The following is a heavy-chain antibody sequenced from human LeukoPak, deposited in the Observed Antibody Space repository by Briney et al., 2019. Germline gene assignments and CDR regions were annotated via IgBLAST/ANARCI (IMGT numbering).Heavy chain of an antibody. V-gene: IGHV4-30-4*01. J-gene: IGHJ5*02. CDR1: GGSISSGGYY. CDR3: ARGRYNRVGGFDP. D-gene: IGHD1-1*01. Sequence: PSRTLSLTCTVSGGSISSGGYYWSWIRQPPGKGLEWIGYIYYSGSTYYNPSLKSRVTISVDTSKNQFSLKLSSVTAADTAVYYCARGRYNRVGGFDPWGQGTLVTVSS. CDR2: IYYSGST.